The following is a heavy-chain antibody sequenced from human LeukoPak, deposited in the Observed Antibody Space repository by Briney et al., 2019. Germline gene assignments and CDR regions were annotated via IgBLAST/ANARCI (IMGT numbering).Heavy chain of an antibody. CDR3: AREDTPAAYKYNWFDP. CDR1: GGTFSSYA. D-gene: IGHD2-2*01. V-gene: IGHV1-69*13. CDR2: ITPIFGTA. J-gene: IGHJ5*02. Sequence: SVKVSCKASGGTFSSYAISWVRQAPGQGLEWMGGITPIFGTANYAQKFQGRVTITADESTSTAYMELSSLRSEDTAVYYCAREDTPAAYKYNWFDPRGQGTLVTVSS.